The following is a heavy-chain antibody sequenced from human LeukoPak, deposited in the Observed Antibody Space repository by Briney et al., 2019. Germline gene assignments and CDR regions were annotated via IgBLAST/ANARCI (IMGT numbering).Heavy chain of an antibody. CDR2: ISPNSGGT. Sequence: ASVKVSCKASGYTFTGYYMHWVRQAPGQGLEWMGWISPNSGGTAYAQKFQGRVTMTRDTSISTAYMELSRLRSDDTAVYYCARATWGDFWSGYSEHDTFDIWGQGTMVTVSS. J-gene: IGHJ3*02. D-gene: IGHD3-3*01. CDR3: ARATWGDFWSGYSEHDTFDI. V-gene: IGHV1-2*02. CDR1: GYTFTGYY.